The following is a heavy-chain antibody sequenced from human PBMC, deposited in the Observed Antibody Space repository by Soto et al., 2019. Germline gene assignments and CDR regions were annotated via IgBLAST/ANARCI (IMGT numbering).Heavy chain of an antibody. CDR2: IDNSGST. CDR1: GGSISNYF. Sequence: SETLSLTCTVSGGSISNYFCNWIRQPAGKGLEWIGRIDNSGSTNYNPSLKSRITMSADTSRNQFSLKLNSVIAADTAVYYCARGGQDFWSGPFDYWGQGALVTVSS. J-gene: IGHJ4*02. V-gene: IGHV4-4*07. D-gene: IGHD3-3*01. CDR3: ARGGQDFWSGPFDY.